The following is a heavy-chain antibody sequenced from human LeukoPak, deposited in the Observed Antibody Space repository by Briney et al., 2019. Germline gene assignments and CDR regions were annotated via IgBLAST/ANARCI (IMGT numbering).Heavy chain of an antibody. D-gene: IGHD4-17*01. CDR1: GFTSSSYA. V-gene: IGHV3-23*01. CDR2: VCASGGCT. CDR3: AKDRLDYAGPHDYFEW. J-gene: IGHJ4*02. Sequence: GGSLRLSCEASGFTSSSYAMSWVRQSPGKGLEWVAAVCASGGCTYYADPVKGRFSVSRDNAMNTLSLQMDSLRADDTAVYFCAKDRLDYAGPHDYFEWWGQGTLVTVSS.